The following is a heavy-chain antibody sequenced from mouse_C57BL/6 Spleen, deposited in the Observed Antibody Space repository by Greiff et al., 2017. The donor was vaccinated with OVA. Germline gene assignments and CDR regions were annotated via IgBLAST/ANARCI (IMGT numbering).Heavy chain of an antibody. J-gene: IGHJ4*01. V-gene: IGHV5-17*01. Sequence: EVQVVESGGGLVKPGGSLKLSCAASGFTFSDYGMHWVRQAPEKGLEWVAYISSGSSTIYYADTVKGRFTISRDNAKNTLFLQMTSLRSEDTAMDYCARSLLGYYYAMDYWGQGTSVTVSS. D-gene: IGHD1-1*01. CDR3: ARSLLGYYYAMDY. CDR1: GFTFSDYG. CDR2: ISSGSSTI.